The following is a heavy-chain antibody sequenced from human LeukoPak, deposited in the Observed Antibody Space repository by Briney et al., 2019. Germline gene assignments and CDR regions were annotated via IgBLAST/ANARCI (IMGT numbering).Heavy chain of an antibody. CDR2: ISGSGGST. V-gene: IGHV3-23*01. D-gene: IGHD3-3*01. J-gene: IGHJ4*02. CDR1: GFTFSNYA. CDR3: AKGGQNYDFWRFDY. Sequence: GGSLRLSCAASGFTFSNYAMNWVRQAPGKGLEWVSSISGSGGSTYFAGSVKGRVTISRDNSKNTMYMQMNSLRVEDTAVYYCAKGGQNYDFWRFDYWGQGSLVTVTS.